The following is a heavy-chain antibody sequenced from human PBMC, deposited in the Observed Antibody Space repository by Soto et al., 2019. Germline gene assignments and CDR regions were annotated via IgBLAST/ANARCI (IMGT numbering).Heavy chain of an antibody. V-gene: IGHV3-23*01. CDR1: GFTFSSYA. Sequence: PGGSLRLSCAASGFTFSSYAMSWVRQAPGKGLEWVSAISGSGGSTCYADSVKGRFTTSRDNSKNTLYLQMNSLRAEDTAVYYCAKDQREWELLVLYYGMDVWGQGTTVTVSS. CDR3: AKDQREWELLVLYYGMDV. CDR2: ISGSGGST. D-gene: IGHD1-26*01. J-gene: IGHJ6*02.